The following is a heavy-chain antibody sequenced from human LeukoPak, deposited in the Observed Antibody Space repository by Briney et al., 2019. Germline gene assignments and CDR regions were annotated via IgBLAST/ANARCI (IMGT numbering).Heavy chain of an antibody. Sequence: SVKVYCKASGGTFSSYAISWVRQAPGQGLEWMGGIIPIFGTANYAQKFQGRVTITTDESTSTAYMELSSLRSEDTAVYYCAGDHRSGWTGDYMDVWGKGTTVTVSS. V-gene: IGHV1-69*05. D-gene: IGHD3-3*01. J-gene: IGHJ6*03. CDR2: IIPIFGTA. CDR1: GGTFSSYA. CDR3: AGDHRSGWTGDYMDV.